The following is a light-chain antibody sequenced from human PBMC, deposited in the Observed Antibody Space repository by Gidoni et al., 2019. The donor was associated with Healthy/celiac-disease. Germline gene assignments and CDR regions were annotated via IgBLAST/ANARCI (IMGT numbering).Light chain of an antibody. V-gene: IGKV3-11*01. Sequence: ELVLTQSPDTLSLSPGERATLSCRASQRVSSYIAWYQQKPGQAHRLLIYDASNRATGIPARFSGSGSGTDFTLTISSLEPEDVAVYYCQQRSNWPPLPFXGXTKVE. CDR2: DAS. J-gene: IGKJ4*01. CDR3: QQRSNWPPLP. CDR1: QRVSSY.